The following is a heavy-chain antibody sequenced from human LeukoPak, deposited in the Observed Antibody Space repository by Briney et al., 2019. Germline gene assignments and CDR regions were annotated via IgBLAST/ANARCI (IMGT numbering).Heavy chain of an antibody. CDR2: ISYDGSNK. D-gene: IGHD1-14*01. V-gene: IGHV3-30*03. J-gene: IGHJ4*02. Sequence: GRSLRLSCAASGFTFSSYGMHWVRQAPGKGLERVAVISYDGSNKYYADSVKGRFTISRDNSKNTLYLQMNSLRAEDTAVYYCARGGVTGPHYWGQGTLVTVSS. CDR3: ARGGVTGPHY. CDR1: GFTFSSYG.